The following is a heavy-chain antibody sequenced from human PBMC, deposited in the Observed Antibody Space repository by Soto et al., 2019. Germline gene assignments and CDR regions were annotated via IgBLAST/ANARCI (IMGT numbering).Heavy chain of an antibody. CDR1: GGSISSYY. Sequence: PSETLSLTCTVSGGSISSYYWSWIRQPPGKGLEWIGYIYYSGSTNYNPSLKSRVTISVDTSKNQFSLKLSSVTAADTAVYYCARGGGDLYVGDFWFDPWGQGTLVTVSS. CDR2: IYYSGST. V-gene: IGHV4-59*01. CDR3: ARGGGDLYVGDFWFDP. D-gene: IGHD3-10*01. J-gene: IGHJ5*02.